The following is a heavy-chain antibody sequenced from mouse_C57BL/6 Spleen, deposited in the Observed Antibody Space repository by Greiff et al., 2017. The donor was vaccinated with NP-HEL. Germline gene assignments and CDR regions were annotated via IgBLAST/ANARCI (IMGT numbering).Heavy chain of an antibody. CDR2: INPSTGGT. V-gene: IGHV1-42*01. CDR1: GYSFTGYY. Sequence: EVQLQQSGPELVKPGASVKISCKASGYSFTGYYMNWVKQSPEKSLEWIGEINPSTGGTTYNQKFKAKATLTVDKSSSTAYMQLKSLTSEDSAVYYCARFLYDYDGYYYAMDYWGQGTSVTVSS. J-gene: IGHJ4*01. CDR3: ARFLYDYDGYYYAMDY. D-gene: IGHD2-4*01.